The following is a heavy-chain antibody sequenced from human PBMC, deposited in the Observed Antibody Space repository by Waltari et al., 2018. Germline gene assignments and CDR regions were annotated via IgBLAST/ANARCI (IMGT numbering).Heavy chain of an antibody. CDR3: LRDRRGPALFDS. CDR2: IKQDGSER. Sequence: VQVVESGGGLVQPGGSLRLSCEGSGFIFSRYWRGWVRQAPGKGLEWVGNIKQDGSERNYVDSVKGRFTISRDNAKNSVFLQMISLRAEDTAVYYCLRDRRGPALFDSWGQGTLVTVSS. J-gene: IGHJ4*02. CDR1: GFIFSRYW. D-gene: IGHD2-2*01. V-gene: IGHV3-7*03.